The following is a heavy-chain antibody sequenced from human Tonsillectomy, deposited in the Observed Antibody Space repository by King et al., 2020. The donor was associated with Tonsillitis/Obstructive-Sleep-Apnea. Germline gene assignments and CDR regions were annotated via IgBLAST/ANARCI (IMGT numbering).Heavy chain of an antibody. Sequence: VQLQESGPGLVKPSQTLSLTCTVSGGSISSGGYYWSWIRQHPGKGLEWIGDIYYSGSTYYNPSLKSRVTISVDTSKNQFSLKLSPVTAAATAVYYCASLPEDCGGDCYRAFDIWGQGTMVTVSS. J-gene: IGHJ3*02. CDR2: IYYSGST. D-gene: IGHD2-21*01. CDR3: ASLPEDCGGDCYRAFDI. CDR1: GGSISSGGYY. V-gene: IGHV4-31*03.